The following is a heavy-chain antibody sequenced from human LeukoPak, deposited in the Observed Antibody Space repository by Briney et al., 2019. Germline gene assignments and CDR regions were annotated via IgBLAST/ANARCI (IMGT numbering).Heavy chain of an antibody. J-gene: IGHJ4*02. CDR3: ARLAFWSGYR. CDR1: GFTFSSYS. D-gene: IGHD3-3*01. V-gene: IGHV3-48*01. Sequence: PGGSLRLSCAASGFTFSSYSMNWVRQAPGKGLEWVSYISSSSSTIYYADSVKGRFTISRDNAKNSLYLQMNSLRAEDTAVYYCARLAFWSGYRWGQGTLVTVSS. CDR2: ISSSSSTI.